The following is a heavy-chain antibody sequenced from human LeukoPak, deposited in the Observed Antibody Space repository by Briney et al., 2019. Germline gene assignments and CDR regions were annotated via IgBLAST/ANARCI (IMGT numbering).Heavy chain of an antibody. V-gene: IGHV1-18*01. D-gene: IGHD3-3*01. CDR1: GYTFSNYG. CDR2: ISAYNGNT. CDR3: ARVRIFGVVATDY. J-gene: IGHJ4*02. Sequence: ASVKVSCKATGYTFSNYGISWVRQAPGQGLEWVGWISAYNGNTNSAQKVKGRVTMTTDTSTSTAHMELTNLRSDDTAVYYCARVRIFGVVATDYWGQGTLVTVSS.